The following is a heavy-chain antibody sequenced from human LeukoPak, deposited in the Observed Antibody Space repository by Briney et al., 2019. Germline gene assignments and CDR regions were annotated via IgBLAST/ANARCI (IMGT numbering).Heavy chain of an antibody. CDR2: IKEDGSEK. CDR3: ARKDSSPRTFDY. J-gene: IGHJ4*02. CDR1: GFSFSSYW. V-gene: IGHV3-7*01. D-gene: IGHD3-22*01. Sequence: GGSLRLSCAASGFSFSSYWMSWVRQAPGKGLEWVANIKEDGSEKNYVDSVKGRFTISRDNAKNSLYLQMNSLRAEDTAVYYCARKDSSPRTFDYWGQGTLVTVSS.